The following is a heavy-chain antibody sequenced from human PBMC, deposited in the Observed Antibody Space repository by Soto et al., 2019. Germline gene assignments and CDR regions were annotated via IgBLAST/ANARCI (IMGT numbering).Heavy chain of an antibody. V-gene: IGHV4-34*01. CDR3: ARRANPRKSPNAVYCSGGSCPTKWDYYYYMDV. J-gene: IGHJ6*03. CDR1: GGSFSGYY. D-gene: IGHD2-15*01. Sequence: QVQLQQWGAGLLKPSETLSLTCAVYGGSFSGYYWSWIRQPPGKGLEWIGEINHSGSTNYNPSLKSRVTISVDTSKNQFSLKLSSVTAADTAVYYCARRANPRKSPNAVYCSGGSCPTKWDYYYYMDVWGKGTTVTVSS. CDR2: INHSGST.